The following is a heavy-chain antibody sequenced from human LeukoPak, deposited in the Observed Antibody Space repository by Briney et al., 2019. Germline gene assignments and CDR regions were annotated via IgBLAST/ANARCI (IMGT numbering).Heavy chain of an antibody. J-gene: IGHJ4*02. Sequence: SETLSLTCTVSGGSISGYYWSWIRQPAGKGLEWIGRIYYSGSTFYNPSLKSRVTISVDTSKNRFSLKLTSVTAADTAVYYCARQGGYIISSFDSWGQGTLVTVSS. CDR1: GGSISGYY. CDR3: ARQGGYIISSFDS. CDR2: IYYSGST. V-gene: IGHV4-59*05. D-gene: IGHD6-6*01.